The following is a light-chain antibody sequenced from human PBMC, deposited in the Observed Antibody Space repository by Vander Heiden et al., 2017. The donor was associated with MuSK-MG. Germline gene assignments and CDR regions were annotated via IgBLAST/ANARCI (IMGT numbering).Light chain of an antibody. Sequence: EIVLTQSPGTLSLSPGERATLSCRASQSVRSSYLAWYQQKPCQAPRLLIYGASIRATGIPDRSSRSGSGTDFTLTMSILEPEDFAVYYCQLYCSSLRTFGQWTKVEIK. CDR1: QSVRSSY. CDR2: GAS. CDR3: QLYCSSLRT. J-gene: IGKJ1*01. V-gene: IGKV3-20*01.